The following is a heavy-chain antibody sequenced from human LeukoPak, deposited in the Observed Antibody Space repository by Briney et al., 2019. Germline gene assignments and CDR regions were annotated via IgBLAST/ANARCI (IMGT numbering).Heavy chain of an antibody. Sequence: SETLSLTCAVYGGSFSSYYWSWIRQPAGKGLEWIGRIHTSGSTNYNPSLKSRVTMSVDTSKNQFSLKLSSVTAVDTAVYYCARDKYYYDSSGSTFDYWGQGTLVTVSS. CDR2: IHTSGST. V-gene: IGHV4-4*07. J-gene: IGHJ4*02. D-gene: IGHD3-22*01. CDR1: GGSFSSYY. CDR3: ARDKYYYDSSGSTFDY.